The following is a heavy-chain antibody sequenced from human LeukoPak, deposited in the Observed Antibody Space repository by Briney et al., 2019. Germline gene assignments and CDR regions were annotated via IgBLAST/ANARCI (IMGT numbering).Heavy chain of an antibody. CDR1: GYSFTSYW. V-gene: IGHV5-51*01. J-gene: IGHJ3*02. Sequence: HGDSLKISCKGSGYSFTSYWIGWVRQMPGKGLEWMGIIYPGDSHTRYSPSFQGRVTISADKSISTAYLQWSSLKASDTAMYYCARNDYGGNSGAFDIWGQGTKVTVSS. CDR3: ARNDYGGNSGAFDI. CDR2: IYPGDSHT. D-gene: IGHD4-23*01.